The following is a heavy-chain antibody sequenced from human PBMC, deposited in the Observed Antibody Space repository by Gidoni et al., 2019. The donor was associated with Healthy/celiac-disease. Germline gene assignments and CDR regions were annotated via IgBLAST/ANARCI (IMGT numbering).Heavy chain of an antibody. CDR1: GYSISSGYY. CDR2: IYHSGST. J-gene: IGHJ4*02. Sequence: QVQLQESGPGLVKPSETLSLTCAVSGYSISSGYYWGWIRQPPGKGLEWIGSIYHSGSTYYNPSLKSRVTISVDTSKNQFSRKRSSVTAADTAVYYCARGRGGGYGITYYFDYWGQGTLVTVSS. V-gene: IGHV4-38-2*01. D-gene: IGHD3-10*01. CDR3: ARGRGGGYGITYYFDY.